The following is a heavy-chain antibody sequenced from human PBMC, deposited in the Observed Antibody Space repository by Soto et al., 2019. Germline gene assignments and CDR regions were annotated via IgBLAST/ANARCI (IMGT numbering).Heavy chain of an antibody. J-gene: IGHJ5*02. CDR3: ARDVRSRRYDL. V-gene: IGHV3-33*01. D-gene: IGHD3-10*02. CDR2: IWYDGSNK. CDR1: GFTFRNYG. Sequence: QVHLVESGGGVVQPGRSLRLSCAAPGFTFRNYGMHWVRQAPGKGLEWLAVIWYDGSNKYYADSVKGRFTISRDNSKNTLYLEMNSLRDEDTAVYYCARDVRSRRYDLWGQGTLVIVSS.